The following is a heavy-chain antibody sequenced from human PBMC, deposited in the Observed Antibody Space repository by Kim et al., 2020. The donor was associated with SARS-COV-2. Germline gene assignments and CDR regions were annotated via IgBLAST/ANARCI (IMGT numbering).Heavy chain of an antibody. CDR2: INHSGST. V-gene: IGHV4-34*01. Sequence: SETLSLTCAVYGGSFSGYYWSWIRQPPGKGLEWIGEINHSGSTNYNPSLKSRVTISVDTSKNQFSLKLSSVTAADTAVYYCARTIVVVPAAKDYYYGMDVWGQGTTVTVSS. CDR3: ARTIVVVPAAKDYYYGMDV. D-gene: IGHD2-2*01. J-gene: IGHJ6*02. CDR1: GGSFSGYY.